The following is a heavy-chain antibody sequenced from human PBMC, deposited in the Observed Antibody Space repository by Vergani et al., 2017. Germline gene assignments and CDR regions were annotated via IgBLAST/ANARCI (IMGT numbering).Heavy chain of an antibody. Sequence: QVQLVQSGAEVKKPGASVKVSCKASGYTFTGYYMHWVRQAPGQGLEWMGWINPNSGGTNYAQKFQGRVTMTRDTSISTAYMGLSRLRSDDTAVYYCARVNTMVRGVIGPFDYWGQGTLVTVSS. CDR3: ARVNTMVRGVIGPFDY. CDR1: GYTFTGYY. V-gene: IGHV1-2*02. CDR2: INPNSGGT. J-gene: IGHJ4*02. D-gene: IGHD3-10*01.